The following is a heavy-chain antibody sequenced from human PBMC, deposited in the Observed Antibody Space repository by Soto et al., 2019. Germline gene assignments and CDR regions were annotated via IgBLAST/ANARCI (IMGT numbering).Heavy chain of an antibody. CDR2: INHSGST. CDR1: GGSFSGYY. Sequence: QVQLQQWGAGLLKPSETLSLTCAVYGGSFSGYYWSWIRQPPGKGLEWIGEINHSGSTNYNPSLKGRVTISVDTSKNQFSLKLSSVTAADTAVYYCARGGDIVVVPAAILHWGQGTLVTVSS. J-gene: IGHJ4*02. D-gene: IGHD2-2*01. V-gene: IGHV4-34*01. CDR3: ARGGDIVVVPAAILH.